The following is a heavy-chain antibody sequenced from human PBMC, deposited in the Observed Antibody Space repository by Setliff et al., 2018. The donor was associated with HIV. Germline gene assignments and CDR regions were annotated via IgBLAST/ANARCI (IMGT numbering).Heavy chain of an antibody. Sequence: ASVKVSCKASGYTFTNYGITWVRQAPGQGLEWVGWISAYNGIINYAQNLQGRVTMTTDTSTRTAYMELRSLRSDDTAVYYCARTSTMVRGVIMDYYYYMDVWGKGSTVTVSS. CDR3: ARTSTMVRGVIMDYYYYMDV. CDR2: ISAYNGII. D-gene: IGHD3-10*01. CDR1: GYTFTNYG. J-gene: IGHJ6*03. V-gene: IGHV1-18*01.